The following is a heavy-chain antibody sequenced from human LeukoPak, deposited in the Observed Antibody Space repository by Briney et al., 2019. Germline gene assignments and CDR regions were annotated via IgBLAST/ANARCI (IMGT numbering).Heavy chain of an antibody. CDR2: IYYSGST. V-gene: IGHV4-59*08. CDR1: GGSISSYY. CDR3: ARMGYGDYGYLSIGY. J-gene: IGHJ4*02. D-gene: IGHD4-17*01. Sequence: SETLSLTCTVSGGSISSYYWSWIRQPPGKGLEWIGYIYYSGSTNYNPSLKSRVTISVDTSKNQFSLKLSSVTAADTAVYYCARMGYGDYGYLSIGYWGQGTLVTVSS.